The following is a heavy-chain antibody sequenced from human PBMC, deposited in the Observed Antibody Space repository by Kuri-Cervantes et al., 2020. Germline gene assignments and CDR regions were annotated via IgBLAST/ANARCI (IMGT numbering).Heavy chain of an antibody. V-gene: IGHV1-24*01. CDR3: ATDGYGSGSGDTFDI. CDR1: GYTLTELS. D-gene: IGHD3-10*01. Sequence: ASVKVSCKASGYTLTELSMHWVRQAPGKGLEWMGGFDPEDGETIYAQKFQGRVTMTEDTSTDTAYMELSSLRSEDTAVYYCATDGYGSGSGDTFDIWGQGTMVTVSS. CDR2: FDPEDGET. J-gene: IGHJ3*02.